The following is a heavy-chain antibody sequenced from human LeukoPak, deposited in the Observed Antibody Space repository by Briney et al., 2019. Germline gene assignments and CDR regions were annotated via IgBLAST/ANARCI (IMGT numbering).Heavy chain of an antibody. V-gene: IGHV3-30*03. Sequence: GGSLRLSCAASGFTFSSYGMHWVRQAPGKGLEWMADISYDGSDKYFADSVKGRFTISRDNSKNTLYLQMNSLRAEDTAVFYCASARALYGYSGYDEPYFDYWGQGTLVTVSS. D-gene: IGHD5-12*01. J-gene: IGHJ4*02. CDR2: ISYDGSDK. CDR3: ASARALYGYSGYDEPYFDY. CDR1: GFTFSSYG.